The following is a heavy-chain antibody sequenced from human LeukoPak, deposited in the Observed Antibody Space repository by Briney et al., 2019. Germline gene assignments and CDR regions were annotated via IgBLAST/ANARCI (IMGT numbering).Heavy chain of an antibody. Sequence: SETLSLTCTVSGGSISSSYWNWSRQPPGKGLEWIGNIYNSGTTDYNPSLKTRVTLSLDTSKNQISLKLSSVTAADTAVYYCARDKGPYWYFDLWGRGTLVTVSS. CDR1: GGSISSSY. CDR3: ARDKGPYWYFDL. CDR2: IYNSGTT. J-gene: IGHJ2*01. V-gene: IGHV4-59*01.